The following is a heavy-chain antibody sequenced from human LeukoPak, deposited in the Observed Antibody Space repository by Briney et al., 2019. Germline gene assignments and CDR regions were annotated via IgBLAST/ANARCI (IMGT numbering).Heavy chain of an antibody. CDR2: ISSSSSYI. Sequence: KSGGSLRLSCAASGFTFSSYSMNWVRQAPGKGLEWVSSISSSSSYIYYADSVKGRFTISRDNAKNSLYLQMNSLRAEDTAVYYCARKSSGWTTFDYWGQGTLVTVSS. CDR3: ARKSSGWTTFDY. D-gene: IGHD6-19*01. CDR1: GFTFSSYS. J-gene: IGHJ4*02. V-gene: IGHV3-21*01.